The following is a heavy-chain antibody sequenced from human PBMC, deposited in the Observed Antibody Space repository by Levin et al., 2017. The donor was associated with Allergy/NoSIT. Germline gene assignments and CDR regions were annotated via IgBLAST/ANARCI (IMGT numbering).Heavy chain of an antibody. CDR3: AKEACYYRRSTATCYTSYYFDN. V-gene: IGHV3-30*18. Sequence: GESLKISCAASGFTFSDYGIHWVRQAPGKGLEWVTLISYDGSDKYYADSVKGRFTISRDNSRNTLYLQMNSLRAEDTAVYYCAKEACYYRRSTATCYTSYYFDNWGQGTVVTVSS. CDR1: GFTFSDYG. J-gene: IGHJ4*02. D-gene: IGHD2-2*02. CDR2: ISYDGSDK.